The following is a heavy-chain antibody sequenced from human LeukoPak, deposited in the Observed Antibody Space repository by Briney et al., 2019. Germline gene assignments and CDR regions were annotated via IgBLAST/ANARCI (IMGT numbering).Heavy chain of an antibody. V-gene: IGHV1-18*01. CDR3: ARDGWTYYYDSSGYFDY. Sequence: ASVKVSCKASGYTFTSYGISWVRQAPGQGLEWVGWISAYNGNTNYAQKLQGRVTMTTDTSTSTAYMELRSLRSDDTAVYYCARDGWTYYYDSSGYFDYWGQGTLVTVSS. CDR1: GYTFTSYG. J-gene: IGHJ4*02. CDR2: ISAYNGNT. D-gene: IGHD3-22*01.